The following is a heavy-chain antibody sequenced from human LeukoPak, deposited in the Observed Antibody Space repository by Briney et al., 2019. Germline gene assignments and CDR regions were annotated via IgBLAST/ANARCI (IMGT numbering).Heavy chain of an antibody. V-gene: IGHV4-39*01. CDR1: GGSISSSSYY. CDR2: IYYSGST. D-gene: IGHD4-17*01. CDR3: ANYGDLETY. Sequence: PSETLSLTCTVSGGSISSSSYYWGWIRQSPGKGLEWIGSIYYSGSTYYNPSLKSRITISVDTSKNQFSLKLSSVTAADTAVYYCANYGDLETYWGQGTLVTVSS. J-gene: IGHJ4*02.